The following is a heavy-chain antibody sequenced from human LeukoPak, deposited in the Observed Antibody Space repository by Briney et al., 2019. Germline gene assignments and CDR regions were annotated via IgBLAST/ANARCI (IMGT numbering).Heavy chain of an antibody. CDR3: ARDAHLGYLDY. V-gene: IGHV1-18*04. J-gene: IGHJ4*02. D-gene: IGHD2-15*01. CDR2: ISAYNGNT. Sequence: ASVKVSCKASGYTFTGYYMHWVRQAPGQGLEWMGWISAYNGNTNYAQKLQGRVTMTTDTSTSTAYMELRSLRSDDTAVYYCARDAHLGYLDYWGQGTLVTVSS. CDR1: GYTFTGYY.